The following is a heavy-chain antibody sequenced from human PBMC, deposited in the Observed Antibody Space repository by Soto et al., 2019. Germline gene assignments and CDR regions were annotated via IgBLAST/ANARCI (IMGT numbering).Heavy chain of an antibody. CDR2: ISAYNGNT. D-gene: IGHD3-3*01. CDR1: GYTFTSYG. J-gene: IGHJ5*02. CDR3: ASDVTIFGVVIRPWFDP. Sequence: QVQLVQSGAEVKKPGASVKVSCKASGYTFTSYGISWVRQAPGQGLEWMGWISAYNGNTNYAQKLQGRVTMTTDTSTTTANMELRSLRSEDTAVYYCASDVTIFGVVIRPWFDPWGQGTLVTVSS. V-gene: IGHV1-18*01.